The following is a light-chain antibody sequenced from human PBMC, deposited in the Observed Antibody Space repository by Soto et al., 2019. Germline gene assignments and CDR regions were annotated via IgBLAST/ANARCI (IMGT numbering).Light chain of an antibody. Sequence: QSALTQPASVSGSPGQSITISCTGTSSDVGGYNYVSWYQHHPGKAPKLMIYDVTNRPSGVSNRFSGSKSSNTASLTISGLQAEDEADYYCTSYTTSSPDLVFGGGTKLTVL. CDR1: SSDVGGYNY. CDR2: DVT. CDR3: TSYTTSSPDLV. J-gene: IGLJ3*02. V-gene: IGLV2-14*03.